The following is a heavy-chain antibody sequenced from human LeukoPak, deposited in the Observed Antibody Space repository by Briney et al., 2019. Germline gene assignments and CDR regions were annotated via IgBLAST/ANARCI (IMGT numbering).Heavy chain of an antibody. V-gene: IGHV1-18*01. CDR2: ISAYNGNT. CDR3: ARARPKLGYCSSTSCSRFDY. Sequence: ASVTVSCKASGYTFTSYGISWVRQAPGQGLEWMGWISAYNGNTNYAQKLQGRVTMTTDTSTSTAYMELRSLRSDDTAVYYCARARPKLGYCSSTSCSRFDYWGQGTLVTVSS. CDR1: GYTFTSYG. J-gene: IGHJ4*02. D-gene: IGHD2-2*01.